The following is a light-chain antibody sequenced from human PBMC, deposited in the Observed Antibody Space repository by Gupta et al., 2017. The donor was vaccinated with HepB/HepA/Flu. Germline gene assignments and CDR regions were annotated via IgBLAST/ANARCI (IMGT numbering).Light chain of an antibody. Sequence: DIQMTQSPSSVSASVGDRVTITCRASQHIDNWLAWYQQKPGKAPKLLILSTFTLESGVPSRFSGSGRGTYFTLTISSLQPEDFATYYCQQTNSFPHTFGGGTKVEVK. J-gene: IGKJ4*01. CDR3: QQTNSFPHT. V-gene: IGKV1-12*01. CDR2: STF. CDR1: QHIDNW.